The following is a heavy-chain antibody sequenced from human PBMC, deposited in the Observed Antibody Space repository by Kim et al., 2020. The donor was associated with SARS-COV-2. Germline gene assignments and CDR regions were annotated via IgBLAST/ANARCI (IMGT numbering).Heavy chain of an antibody. J-gene: IGHJ6*03. CDR1: GYTLAGLS. Sequence: ASVKVSCKVSGYTLAGLSIQWVRQTPGGGLEWMGGFDPEDGETIYSQKFQGRVTVTRDTSINTAYMELSSLTYEDSAIYFCATGSGYYDNGGYYSYYFYM. CDR3: ATGSGYYDNGGYYSYYFYM. D-gene: IGHD3-22*01. V-gene: IGHV1-24*01. CDR2: FDPEDGET.